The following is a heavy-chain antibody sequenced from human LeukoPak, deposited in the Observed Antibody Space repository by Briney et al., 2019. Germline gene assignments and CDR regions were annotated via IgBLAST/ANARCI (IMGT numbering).Heavy chain of an antibody. J-gene: IGHJ4*02. CDR3: AKDPTSNYYDFWSGYYEDY. CDR1: GVTFSSYG. V-gene: IGHV3-30*02. D-gene: IGHD3-3*01. CDR2: IRYDGSNK. Sequence: PGGSLRLSCAASGVTFSSYGMHWVRQAPGKGLEWVAFIRYDGSNKYYADSVKGRFTISRDNSKNTLYLQMNSLRAEDTAVYYCAKDPTSNYYDFWSGYYEDYWGQGTLVSVSS.